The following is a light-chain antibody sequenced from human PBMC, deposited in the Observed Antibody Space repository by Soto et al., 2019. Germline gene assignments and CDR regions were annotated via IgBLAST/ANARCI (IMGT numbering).Light chain of an antibody. CDR2: GAS. CDR1: QRVRNN. J-gene: IGKJ1*01. CDR3: QQYHYWWT. Sequence: EIVMTQSPATLSVSPGEKATLSCRASQRVRNNLAWFQQKPGQVPRLLIYGASNRATGVSARFSGSGSGTEFTLTISSLQSEDFAVYYCQQYHYWWTFGQGTKVEIK. V-gene: IGKV3-15*01.